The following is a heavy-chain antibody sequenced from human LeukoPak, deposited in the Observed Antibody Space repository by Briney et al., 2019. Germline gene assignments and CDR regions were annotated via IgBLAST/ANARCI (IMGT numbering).Heavy chain of an antibody. CDR2: ISYDGSNK. V-gene: IGHV3-30*18. Sequence: GRSLRLSCAASGFTFSSYGMHWVRQAPGKGLEWVAVISYDGSNKYYADSVKGRFTISRDNSKNTLYLQMNSLRAEDTAVYYCAKGQRDTAMVMLDYWGQGTLVAVSS. CDR3: AKGQRDTAMVMLDY. J-gene: IGHJ4*02. CDR1: GFTFSSYG. D-gene: IGHD5-18*01.